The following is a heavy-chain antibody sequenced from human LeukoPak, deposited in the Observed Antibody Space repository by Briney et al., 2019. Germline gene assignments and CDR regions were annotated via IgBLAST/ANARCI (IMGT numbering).Heavy chain of an antibody. V-gene: IGHV4-39*07. CDR2: IYYSGST. J-gene: IGHJ4*02. Sequence: PSETLSLTCTVSGGSISSSSYYWGWIRQPPGKGLEWIGSIYYSGSTYYNPSLKSRVTISVDTSKNQFSLKLSSVTAADTAVYYCARDIGWDNWNDQDEFDYWGQGTLVTVSS. CDR3: ARDIGWDNWNDQDEFDY. D-gene: IGHD1-1*01. CDR1: GGSISSSSYY.